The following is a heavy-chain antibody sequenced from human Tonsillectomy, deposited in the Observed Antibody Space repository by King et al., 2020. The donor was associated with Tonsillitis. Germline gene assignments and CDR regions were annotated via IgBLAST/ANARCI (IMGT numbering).Heavy chain of an antibody. CDR1: GFTFSDRY. CDR3: AREGSGSYYSNYYYYMDV. D-gene: IGHD3-10*01. CDR2: TRNKANGYTT. J-gene: IGHJ6*03. Sequence: VQLVESGGGLVQPGGSLRLSCAVSGFTFSDRYMDWVRQPPGKGLEWVGRTRNKANGYTTEYAASVKGRFTISRDDSRNSLYLQMNSLKPEDTAVYYCAREGSGSYYSNYYYYMDVWGKGTTVTVSS. V-gene: IGHV3-72*01.